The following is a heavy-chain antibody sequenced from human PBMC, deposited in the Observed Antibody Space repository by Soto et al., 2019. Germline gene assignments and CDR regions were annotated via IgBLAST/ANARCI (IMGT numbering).Heavy chain of an antibody. CDR3: ARSLVPAATLDAFDI. Sequence: ASVKVSCKASGGTFSSYAISWVRQAPGQGLEWMGGIIPIFGTANYAQKFQGRVTITADKSTSTAYMELSSLRSEDTAVYYCARSLVPAATLDAFDIWGRGTMVTVSS. J-gene: IGHJ3*02. D-gene: IGHD2-2*01. V-gene: IGHV1-69*06. CDR1: GGTFSSYA. CDR2: IIPIFGTA.